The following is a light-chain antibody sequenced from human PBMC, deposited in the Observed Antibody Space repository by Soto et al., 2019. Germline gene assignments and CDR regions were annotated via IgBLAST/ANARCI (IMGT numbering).Light chain of an antibody. Sequence: DIVMTQSPDSLPVSLGERATINCKSSHSVLLSSNKKYYLAWYQQQAEPPPKRLIYWEYTRESGVPERFSATGSETAFPLTLRTLELEDSAVYYCTQYGSSGKFGQGTQV. CDR2: WEY. CDR3: TQYGSSGK. J-gene: IGKJ1*01. CDR1: HSVLLSSNKKYY. V-gene: IGKV4-1*01.